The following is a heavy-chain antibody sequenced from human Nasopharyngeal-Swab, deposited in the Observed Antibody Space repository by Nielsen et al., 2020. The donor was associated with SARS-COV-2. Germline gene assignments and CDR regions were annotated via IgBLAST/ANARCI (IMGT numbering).Heavy chain of an antibody. V-gene: IGHV5-51*01. J-gene: IGHJ4*02. CDR3: ARRGPSTSGSGAYAYYLDY. CDR2: IYPGDSDA. Sequence: KVSCKGSGYSFISYWIAWVRQMPGKGLEWMGIIYPGDSDARYSPSFQGQVTISVGKSINTAYLQWSSLTASDTAMYYCARRGPSTSGSGAYAYYLDYWGQGALVTVSS. D-gene: IGHD3-10*01. CDR1: GYSFISYW.